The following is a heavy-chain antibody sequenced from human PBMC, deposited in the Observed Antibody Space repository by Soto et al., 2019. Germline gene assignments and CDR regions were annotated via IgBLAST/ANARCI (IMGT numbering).Heavy chain of an antibody. D-gene: IGHD6-19*01. V-gene: IGHV4-59*05. CDR3: ARQALAVAVNWFEP. J-gene: IGHJ5*02. CDR2: VYYSGST. Sequence: SETLSLTCTVSGGSISSYYWSWIRQPPGKGLEWIGSVYYSGSTYYNPSLKSRVTISVDTSKNQFSLKLSSVTAADTAVYYCARQALAVAVNWFEPWGQGTQVTVSS. CDR1: GGSISSYY.